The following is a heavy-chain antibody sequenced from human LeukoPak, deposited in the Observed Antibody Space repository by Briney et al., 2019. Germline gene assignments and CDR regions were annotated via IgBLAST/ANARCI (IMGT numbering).Heavy chain of an antibody. Sequence: GGSLRLSCAASGFTFSSYGMHWVRQAPGKGLEWVAVIWYDGSNKYYADSVQGRFTISRDNSKNTLYLQMNSLRAEDTAVYYCARTDTAMDYYGMDVWGKGTTVTVSS. D-gene: IGHD5-18*01. V-gene: IGHV3-33*01. CDR3: ARTDTAMDYYGMDV. J-gene: IGHJ6*04. CDR2: IWYDGSNK. CDR1: GFTFSSYG.